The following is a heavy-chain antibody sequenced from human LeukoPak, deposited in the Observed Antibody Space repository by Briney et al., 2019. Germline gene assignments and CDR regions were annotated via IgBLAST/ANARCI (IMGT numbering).Heavy chain of an antibody. J-gene: IGHJ4*02. CDR3: ASRGGGVIVVDY. CDR2: IIPILGIA. D-gene: IGHD3-16*02. V-gene: IGHV1-69*04. Sequence: ASVKVSCKASGCTFSSYAISWVRQAPGQGLEWMGRIIPILGIANYAQKFQGRVTITADKSTSTAYMELSSLRSEDTAVYYCASRGGGVIVVDYWGQGTLVTVSS. CDR1: GCTFSSYA.